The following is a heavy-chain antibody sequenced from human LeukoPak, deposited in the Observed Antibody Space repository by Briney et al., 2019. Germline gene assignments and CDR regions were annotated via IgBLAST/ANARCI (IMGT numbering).Heavy chain of an antibody. CDR2: IGGVGDRT. CDR3: AKASRQGAVASPLDY. D-gene: IGHD6-19*01. J-gene: IGHJ4*02. Sequence: PGGSLRLSCAASGFTFSTYSLNWVRQAPGKGLEWVAGIGGVGDRTYYADSAKGRFTISRDNSKDRVFLQMNSLKVEDTAVYYCAKASRQGAVASPLDYWGQGTLVTVSS. V-gene: IGHV3-23*01. CDR1: GFTFSTYS.